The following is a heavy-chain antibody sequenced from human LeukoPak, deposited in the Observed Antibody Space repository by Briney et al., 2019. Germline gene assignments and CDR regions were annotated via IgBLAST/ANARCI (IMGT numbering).Heavy chain of an antibody. J-gene: IGHJ4*02. D-gene: IGHD2-2*02. CDR1: GFTFSIYS. Sequence: KAGGSLRLSCAASGFTFSIYSMNWVRQAPGKGLEWVSSISSSSSYIYYADSVKGRFTISRDNAKNSLYLQMNSLRAEDTAVYYCARARWGYCSSTSCYNGVWFDYWGQGTLVTVSS. CDR2: ISSSSSYI. V-gene: IGHV3-21*01. CDR3: ARARWGYCSSTSCYNGVWFDY.